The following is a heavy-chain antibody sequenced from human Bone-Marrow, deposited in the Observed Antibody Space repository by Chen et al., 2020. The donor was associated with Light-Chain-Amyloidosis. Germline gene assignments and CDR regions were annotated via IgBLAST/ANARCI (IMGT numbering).Heavy chain of an antibody. J-gene: IGHJ3*02. CDR1: GGSISSGGYY. V-gene: IGHV4-31*03. Sequence: QVQLQESGPGLVKPSQTLSLTCTVSGGSISSGGYYWSWIRQHPGKGLKWIGYIYYSGSTYYNPSLKSRVTISVDTSKNQFSLKLSSVTAADTAVYYCARRPGHIVVVTEGAFDIWGQGTMVTISS. D-gene: IGHD2-21*02. CDR3: ARRPGHIVVVTEGAFDI. CDR2: IYYSGST.